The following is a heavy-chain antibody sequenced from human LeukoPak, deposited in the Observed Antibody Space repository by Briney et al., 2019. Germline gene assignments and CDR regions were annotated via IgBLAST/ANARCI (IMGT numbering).Heavy chain of an antibody. CDR2: IDTDGSDT. J-gene: IGHJ4*02. V-gene: IGHV3-74*01. Sequence: GGSLRLSCAASGFTFSSYWMHWVRQAPGKGLVWVSRIDTDGSDTTYADSVKGRFTISRDNAKNTLYLQMNSLRGEDTAVYYCARDRYPAAREFDYWGQGTLVTVSS. CDR1: GFTFSSYW. CDR3: ARDRYPAAREFDY. D-gene: IGHD2-2*01.